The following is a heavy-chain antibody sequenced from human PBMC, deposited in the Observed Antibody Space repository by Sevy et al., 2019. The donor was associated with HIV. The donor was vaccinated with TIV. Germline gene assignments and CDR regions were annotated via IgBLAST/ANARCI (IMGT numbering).Heavy chain of an antibody. CDR2: ISGSGGST. V-gene: IGHV3-23*01. CDR3: AKDGTYYYDSSGYWYFDY. CDR1: GFTFSSYA. Sequence: GGSLRLSCAASGFTFSSYAMSRVRQAPGKGLEWVSAISGSGGSTYYADSVKGRFTISRDNSKNTLYLQMNSLRAEDTAVYYCAKDGTYYYDSSGYWYFDYWGQGTLVTVSS. J-gene: IGHJ4*02. D-gene: IGHD3-22*01.